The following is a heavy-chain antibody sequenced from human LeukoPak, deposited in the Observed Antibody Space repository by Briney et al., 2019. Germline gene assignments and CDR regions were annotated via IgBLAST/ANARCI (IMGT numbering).Heavy chain of an antibody. Sequence: PGGSLRLSCAASGLTFSSHWMHWVRQAPGKGLVWVSRITNDGSSTTYADSVKGRFTISRDNAENMLYLQVNSLRAEDTAVYCCATQQGGNPAYWGQGTLVTVSS. CDR3: ATQQGGNPAY. D-gene: IGHD1-14*01. CDR1: GLTFSSHW. CDR2: ITNDGSST. V-gene: IGHV3-74*01. J-gene: IGHJ4*02.